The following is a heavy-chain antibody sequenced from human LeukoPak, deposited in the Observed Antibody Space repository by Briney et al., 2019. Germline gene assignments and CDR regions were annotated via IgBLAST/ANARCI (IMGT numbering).Heavy chain of an antibody. V-gene: IGHV1-8*03. CDR1: GYTFTSYD. CDR3: ARGARYYDFWSGYSYYFDY. D-gene: IGHD3-3*01. J-gene: IGHJ4*02. CDR2: MNPNSGNT. Sequence: ASVKVSCKASGYTFTSYDINWVRQAPGQGLEWMGWMNPNSGNTGYAQKFQGRVTITRNTSVSTAYMELSSLRSEDTAVYYCARGARYYDFWSGYSYYFDYWGQGTLVTVSS.